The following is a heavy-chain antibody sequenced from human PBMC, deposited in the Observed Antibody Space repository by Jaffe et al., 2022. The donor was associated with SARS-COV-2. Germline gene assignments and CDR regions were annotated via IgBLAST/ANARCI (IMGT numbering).Heavy chain of an antibody. CDR1: GGSISAYY. Sequence: QVQLQESGPGLVKASETLSLTCTVSGGSISAYYWSWVRQPPGKGLEWIGYIYYSGSTNYIDSLRSRVTISIDMSKNQFSLKLNSVTAADTAVYYCVGYSVVGALRRDYWGQGTLVSVSS. V-gene: IGHV4-59*01. D-gene: IGHD2-15*01. CDR3: VGYSVVGALRRDY. CDR2: IYYSGST. J-gene: IGHJ4*02.